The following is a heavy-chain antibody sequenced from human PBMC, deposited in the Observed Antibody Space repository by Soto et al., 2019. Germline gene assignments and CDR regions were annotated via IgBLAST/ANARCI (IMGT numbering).Heavy chain of an antibody. CDR2: ISYDGSNK. V-gene: IGHV3-30-3*01. CDR3: ARDHSSGWYDYFDY. D-gene: IGHD6-19*01. CDR1: GFTFSSYA. J-gene: IGHJ4*02. Sequence: GGSLRLSCAASGFTFSSYAMHWVRQAPGKGLEWVAVISYDGSNKYYADSVKGRFTISRDNSKNTLYLQMNSLRAEDTAVYYCARDHSSGWYDYFDYWGQGTLVTVSS.